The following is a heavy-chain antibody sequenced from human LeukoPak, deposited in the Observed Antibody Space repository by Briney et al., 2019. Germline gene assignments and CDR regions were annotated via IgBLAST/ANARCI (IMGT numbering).Heavy chain of an antibody. Sequence: GGSLRLSCAASGFTFSTYGMSWVRQAPGKGLEWVSGISGSGGSRFYTDSVKGRFTISRDNAKNSLYLQMNSLRAEDTAVYYCARREGYCSSTSCYVFDYWGQGTLVTVSS. D-gene: IGHD2-2*01. CDR3: ARREGYCSSTSCYVFDY. V-gene: IGHV3-23*01. J-gene: IGHJ4*02. CDR1: GFTFSTYG. CDR2: ISGSGGSR.